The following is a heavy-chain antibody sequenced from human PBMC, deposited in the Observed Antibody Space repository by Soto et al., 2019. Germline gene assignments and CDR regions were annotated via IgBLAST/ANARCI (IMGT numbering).Heavy chain of an antibody. D-gene: IGHD3-10*01. CDR3: ARLRGSGGYSAYYFDS. Sequence: QVYLQESGPGLVRPSQTLSLTCTVSGSINSGGYYWSWVRQHPVKGLEWIGYIHYSGSTWYNPSLKSRISTSVDTSKDQFSLKLSSVTVADTAVYYCARLRGSGGYSAYYFDSWGQGMLVIVSS. CDR2: IHYSGST. CDR1: GSINSGGYY. V-gene: IGHV4-31*03. J-gene: IGHJ4*02.